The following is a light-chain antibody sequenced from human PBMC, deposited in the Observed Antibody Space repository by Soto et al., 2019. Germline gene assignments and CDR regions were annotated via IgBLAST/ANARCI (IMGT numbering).Light chain of an antibody. CDR1: QSVSSSY. CDR3: QQYGSSPWT. CDR2: GAS. V-gene: IGKV3-20*01. J-gene: IGKJ1*01. Sequence: EIVLTQSPGTLSLSPGERATLSCRASQSVSSSYLAWYQQKPGQAPRPLIYGASSRAIGIPDSFSGSGSGTDFTLTISRLEPEDFAVYYCQQYGSSPWTFGQGTKVDIK.